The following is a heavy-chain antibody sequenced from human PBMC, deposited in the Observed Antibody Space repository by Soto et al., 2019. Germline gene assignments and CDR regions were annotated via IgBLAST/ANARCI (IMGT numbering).Heavy chain of an antibody. V-gene: IGHV3-30-3*01. CDR2: ISYDGSNQ. CDR3: ARRTGTAPRFDY. D-gene: IGHD1-7*01. CDR1: GFTFSDFE. J-gene: IGHJ4*02. Sequence: QVQLVESGGGVVQPGRSLRLSCSASGFTFSDFEMYLVRQAPGKGLDWVSCISYDGSNQYYAGSVKGRFTVSRDNSKNTLVLLMNSLRTEDRAVYFCARRTGTAPRFDYLGEGTLVTVSS.